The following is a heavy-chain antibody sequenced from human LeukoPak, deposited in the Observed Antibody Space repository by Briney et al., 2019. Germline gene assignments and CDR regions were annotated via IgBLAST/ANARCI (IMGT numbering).Heavy chain of an antibody. V-gene: IGHV3-30-3*01. J-gene: IGHJ4*02. CDR2: ISYDGSNK. CDR3: ARDPYSDYDFWSGYSYYFDY. CDR1: GFTFSSYA. Sequence: GGSLRLSCAASGFTFSSYAMHWVRQAPGKGLEWVAVISYDGSNKYYADSVKGRFTISRDNSKNTLYLQMNSLRAEDTAVYYCARDPYSDYDFWSGYSYYFDYWGQGTLVTVSS. D-gene: IGHD3-3*01.